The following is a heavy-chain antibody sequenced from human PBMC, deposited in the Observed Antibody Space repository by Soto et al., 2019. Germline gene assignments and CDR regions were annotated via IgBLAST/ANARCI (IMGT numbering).Heavy chain of an antibody. J-gene: IGHJ5*02. D-gene: IGHD6-19*01. CDR3: VGQLYSSGWAAVSP. V-gene: IGHV3-33*01. CDR2: IRYDGSHE. CDR1: GLTFINYA. Sequence: LRLSCAASGLTFINYAMHWVRQAPGKGLEWVAVIRYDGSHENYADSVKGRFTISRDNSKNILYLQMNSLRAEDTALYYCVGQLYSSGWAAVSPWGQGTLVTVSS.